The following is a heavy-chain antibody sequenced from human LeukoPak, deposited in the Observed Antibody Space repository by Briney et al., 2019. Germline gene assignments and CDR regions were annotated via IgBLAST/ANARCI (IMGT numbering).Heavy chain of an antibody. D-gene: IGHD2-2*01. CDR1: GFTFSSYT. J-gene: IGHJ4*02. CDR3: AKALRASSYDY. CDR2: INPSGGTT. Sequence: PGGSLRLSCAASGFTFSSYTMGWVRQPPGKGLEWVSDINPSGGTTYYADSVKGRFTISRDNSKDTLYLQMNSLRAKDTAVYYCAKALRASSYDYWGQGTLVTVSS. V-gene: IGHV3-23*01.